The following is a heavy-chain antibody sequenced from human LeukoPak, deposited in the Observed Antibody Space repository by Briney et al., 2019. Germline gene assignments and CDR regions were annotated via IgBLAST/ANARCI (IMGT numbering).Heavy chain of an antibody. CDR3: AREGREGYNYPALDF. Sequence: GGSLRLSCVASGFSFGSYWMAWVRQAPGKGLEWVANMKHDGIEKYHVDSVKGRFTISRDNTKNSLYLHMSSLRVEDTAGYYCAREGREGYNYPALDFWGQGILVTVSS. V-gene: IGHV3-7*05. CDR2: MKHDGIEK. D-gene: IGHD5-24*01. J-gene: IGHJ4*02. CDR1: GFSFGSYW.